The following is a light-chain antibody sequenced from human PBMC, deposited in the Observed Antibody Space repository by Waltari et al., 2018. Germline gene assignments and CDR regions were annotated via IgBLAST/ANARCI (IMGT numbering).Light chain of an antibody. CDR3: QQYLLFWT. CDR1: QAINVW. Sequence: DIQMTQSPSTLSASVGDRVTITCRASQAINVWLAWYQQKPGKAPELLIHDAATLESGVPPRVSGSGSGTEFTLTISSVPPEDVATYYCQQYLLFWTFGQGTRVEIK. V-gene: IGKV1-5*01. CDR2: DAA. J-gene: IGKJ1*01.